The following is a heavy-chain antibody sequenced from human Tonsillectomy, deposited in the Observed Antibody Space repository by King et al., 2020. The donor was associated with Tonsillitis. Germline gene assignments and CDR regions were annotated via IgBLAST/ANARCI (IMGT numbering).Heavy chain of an antibody. CDR2: ISYDGSDK. CDR3: AKVEIAYDY. CDR1: GFTFSSYG. Sequence: HVQLVESGGGVVQPGRSLRLSCAASGFTFSSYGMHWVRQAPGKGLEWVALISYDGSDKYYADSVKGRFTISRDNSKNTLYLQMNSLTAEDTAVYYCAKVEIAYDYWGQGTLVTVSS. V-gene: IGHV3-30*18. J-gene: IGHJ4*02. D-gene: IGHD3-22*01.